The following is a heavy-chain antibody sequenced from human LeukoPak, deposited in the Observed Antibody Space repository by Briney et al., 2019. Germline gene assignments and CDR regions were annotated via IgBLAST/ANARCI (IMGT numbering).Heavy chain of an antibody. V-gene: IGHV1-2*02. CDR2: INPNSGGT. CDR1: GYTFTGYY. D-gene: IGHD6-19*01. J-gene: IGHJ5*02. Sequence: GASVKVSCKASGYTFTGYYMHWVRQAPGQGLEWMGWINPNSGGTNYAQKFQGRVTMTRDTSISTAHMELSRLRSDDTAVYHCARDGRRIAVARMGGWFDPWGQGTLVTVSS. CDR3: ARDGRRIAVARMGGWFDP.